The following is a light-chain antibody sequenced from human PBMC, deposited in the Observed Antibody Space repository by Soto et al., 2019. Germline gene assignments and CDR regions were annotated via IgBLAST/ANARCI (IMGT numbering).Light chain of an antibody. CDR3: QQHNRFSEA. CDR1: QTISRC. J-gene: IGKJ1*01. V-gene: IGKV1-5*03. Sequence: DIQMTQSPSTLSGSVGDRVTITCRASQTISRCFAWYQQKTGKAPKLLIYKASTLKSGVPPRCSGSGSGTEYTLTISSLQHDDFATHYCQQHNRFSEAFGQGTMGELK. CDR2: KAS.